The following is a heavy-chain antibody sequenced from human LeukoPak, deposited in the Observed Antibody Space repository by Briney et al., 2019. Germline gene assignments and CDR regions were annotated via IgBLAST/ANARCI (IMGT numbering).Heavy chain of an antibody. CDR1: GYTFTSYY. V-gene: IGHV1-46*03. CDR2: INPSGGST. CDR3: ARDHYYDSSGYYSPFDY. Sequence: ASVKVSCKASGYTFTSYYMHWVRQAPGQGLEWMGIINPSGGSTSYAQKFQGRVIMTRDTSTSTVYMELSSLRSEDTAVYYCARDHYYDSSGYYSPFDYWGQGTLVTVSS. D-gene: IGHD3-22*01. J-gene: IGHJ4*02.